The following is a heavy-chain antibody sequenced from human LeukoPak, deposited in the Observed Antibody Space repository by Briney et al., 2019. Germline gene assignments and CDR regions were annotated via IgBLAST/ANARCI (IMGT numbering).Heavy chain of an antibody. J-gene: IGHJ4*02. CDR3: ASLLAATISKPFDY. CDR1: GFTFSSYS. CDR2: ISSSSSTI. D-gene: IGHD5-12*01. Sequence: AGGSLRLSCAASGFTFSSYSMNWVRQAPGKGLEWVSYISSSSSTIYYADSVKGRFTISRDNAKNSLYLQMNSLRAEDTAVYYCASLLAATISKPFDYWGQGTLVTVSS. V-gene: IGHV3-48*01.